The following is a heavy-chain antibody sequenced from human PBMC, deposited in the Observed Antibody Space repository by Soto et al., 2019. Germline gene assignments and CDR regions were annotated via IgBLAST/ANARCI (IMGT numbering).Heavy chain of an antibody. Sequence: PGGSLRLSCAASGFTFSSYGMHWVRQAPGKGLEWVAVISYDGSNKYYADSVKGRFTISRDNSKNTLYLQMDSLRAEDTAVYYCAKDGPAVAGIGYFDYWGQGTLVTVSS. CDR1: GFTFSSYG. D-gene: IGHD6-19*01. CDR3: AKDGPAVAGIGYFDY. J-gene: IGHJ4*02. CDR2: ISYDGSNK. V-gene: IGHV3-30*18.